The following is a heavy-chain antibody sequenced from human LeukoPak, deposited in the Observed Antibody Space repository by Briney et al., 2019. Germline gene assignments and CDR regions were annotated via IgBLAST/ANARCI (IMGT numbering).Heavy chain of an antibody. V-gene: IGHV1-58*01. Sequence: SVKVSCKASGFTFTSSAVQWVPQARGQRLEWIGWIVVGSGNTNYAQKFQERVTITRDMSTSTAYMELSSLRSEDTAVYYCAAGRGYSYGYSGWYFDLWGRGTLVTVSS. J-gene: IGHJ2*01. CDR1: GFTFTSSA. CDR2: IVVGSGNT. CDR3: AAGRGYSYGYSGWYFDL. D-gene: IGHD5-18*01.